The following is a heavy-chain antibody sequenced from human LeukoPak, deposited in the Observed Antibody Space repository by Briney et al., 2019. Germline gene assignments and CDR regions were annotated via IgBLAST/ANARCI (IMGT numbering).Heavy chain of an antibody. D-gene: IGHD6-13*01. J-gene: IGHJ4*02. Sequence: GGSLRLSCTASGFTFGDYAMSWFRQAPGKGLEWVGLIRSKAYGGTTEYATSVKGRFTISRDDSKSIAYLQMNSLKTEDTAVYYCTSSRIAAAGGDYWGQGTLVTVSS. V-gene: IGHV3-49*03. CDR3: TSSRIAAAGGDY. CDR1: GFTFGDYA. CDR2: IRSKAYGGTT.